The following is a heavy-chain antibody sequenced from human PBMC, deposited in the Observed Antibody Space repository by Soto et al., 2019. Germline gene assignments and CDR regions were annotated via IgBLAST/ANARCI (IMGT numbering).Heavy chain of an antibody. J-gene: IGHJ6*02. D-gene: IGHD3-3*01. CDR1: GGSISSSSYY. CDR2: INHSGST. Sequence: SETLSLTCTVSGGSISSSSYYWGWIRQPPGKGLEWIGEINHSGSTNYNPSLKSRVTISVDTSKNQFSLKLSSVTAADTAVYYCARGFWSGSYSGGLGMDVWGQGSTVTVSS. CDR3: ARGFWSGSYSGGLGMDV. V-gene: IGHV4-39*07.